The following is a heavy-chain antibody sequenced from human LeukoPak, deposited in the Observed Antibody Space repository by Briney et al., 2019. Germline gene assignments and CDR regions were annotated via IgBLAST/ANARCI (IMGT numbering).Heavy chain of an antibody. J-gene: IGHJ3*02. V-gene: IGHV3-48*04. Sequence: PGGSLRLSCAASGFTFSSYSMNWVRQAPGKGLEWVSYISSSSSAIYYADSVKGRFTISRDNAKNSLYLQMNSLRAEDTAAYYCARGQKSAFDIWGQGTMVTVSS. CDR2: ISSSSSAI. CDR3: ARGQKSAFDI. CDR1: GFTFSSYS.